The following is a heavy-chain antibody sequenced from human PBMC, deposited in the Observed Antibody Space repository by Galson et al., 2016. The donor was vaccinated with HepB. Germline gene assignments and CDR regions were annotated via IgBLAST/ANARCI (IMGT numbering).Heavy chain of an antibody. CDR2: ISGSGGET. Sequence: SLRLSCAASGFTFSSYAMTWVRQAPGKGLDWVSTISGSGGETHYADSVKGRFTFSRDNPKNTMYVQMTSLRAEDTAVYYCASGTTVTTSNSFWYFDLWGRGTLVTVAS. J-gene: IGHJ2*01. CDR3: ASGTTVTTSNSFWYFDL. D-gene: IGHD4-17*01. V-gene: IGHV3-23*01. CDR1: GFTFSSYA.